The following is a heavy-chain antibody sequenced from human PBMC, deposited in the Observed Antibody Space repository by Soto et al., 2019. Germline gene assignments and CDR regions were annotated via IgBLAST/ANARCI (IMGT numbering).Heavy chain of an antibody. CDR2: ISGSGGST. Sequence: HPGGSLRLSCAAPGFTFSSYAMSWVRQAPGKGLEWVSAISGSGGSTYYADSVKGRFTISRDNSKNTLYLQMNSLRAEDTAVYYCAKASTYEYVWGSFRYYFDYWGQGTLVTVSS. V-gene: IGHV3-23*01. CDR3: AKASTYEYVWGSFRYYFDY. J-gene: IGHJ4*02. CDR1: GFTFSSYA. D-gene: IGHD3-16*02.